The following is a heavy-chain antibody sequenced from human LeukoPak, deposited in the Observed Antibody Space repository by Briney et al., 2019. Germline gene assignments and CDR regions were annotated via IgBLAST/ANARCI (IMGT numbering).Heavy chain of an antibody. CDR2: IYYSGST. CDR1: GGSISSGDYY. V-gene: IGHV4-30-4*08. Sequence: PSETLSLTCTVPGGSISSGDYYWSWIRQPPGKGLEWIGYIYYSGSTYYNPSLKSRVTISVDTSKNQFSLKLSSVTAADTAVYYCARMDDYGSGRVYWGQGTLVTVSS. J-gene: IGHJ4*02. D-gene: IGHD3-10*01. CDR3: ARMDDYGSGRVY.